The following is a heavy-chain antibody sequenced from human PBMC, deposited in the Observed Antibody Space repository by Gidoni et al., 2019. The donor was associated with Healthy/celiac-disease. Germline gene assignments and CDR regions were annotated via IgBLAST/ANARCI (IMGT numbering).Heavy chain of an antibody. CDR3: TTDPTLEWLLFPSAFDI. V-gene: IGHV3-15*01. D-gene: IGHD3-3*01. CDR1: GFTFSNAW. J-gene: IGHJ3*02. CDR2: IKSKTDGGTT. Sequence: EVQLVESGGGLVKPGGSLRLSCAASGFTFSNAWMSWVRQAPGKGLGWVGRIKSKTDGGTTDYAAPVKGRFTISRDDSKNTLYLQMNSLKTEDTAVYYCTTDPTLEWLLFPSAFDIWGQGTMVTVSS.